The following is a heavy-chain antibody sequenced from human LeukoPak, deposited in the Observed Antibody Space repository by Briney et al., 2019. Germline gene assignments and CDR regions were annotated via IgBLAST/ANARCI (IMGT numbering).Heavy chain of an antibody. J-gene: IGHJ3*02. D-gene: IGHD3-22*01. CDR3: ARTRLTMIVVVTYYVGRFDI. CDR1: GGSISSSSYY. V-gene: IGHV4-39*01. CDR2: IYYSGST. Sequence: SETLSLTCTVSGGSISSSSYYWGWIRQPPGKGLEWIGSIYYSGSTYYNPSLKSRVTISVDTSKNQFSLKLSSVTAADTAVYYCARTRLTMIVVVTYYVGRFDIWGQGTMVTVSS.